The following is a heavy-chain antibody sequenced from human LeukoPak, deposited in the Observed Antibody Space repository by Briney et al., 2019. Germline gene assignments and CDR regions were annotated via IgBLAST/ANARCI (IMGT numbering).Heavy chain of an antibody. D-gene: IGHD2-15*01. Sequence: GGSLRLSCAASGFIFSSYSMNWVRQAPGKGLEWVSSISSSSSYIYYADSVKGRFTISRDNAKNSLYLQMNSLRAEDTAVYYCARDSGRMLDYWGQGTLVTVSS. V-gene: IGHV3-21*01. CDR3: ARDSGRMLDY. J-gene: IGHJ4*02. CDR1: GFIFSSYS. CDR2: ISSSSSYI.